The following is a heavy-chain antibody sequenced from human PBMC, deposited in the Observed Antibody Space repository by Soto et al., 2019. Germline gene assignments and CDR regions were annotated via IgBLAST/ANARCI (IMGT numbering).Heavy chain of an antibody. CDR1: GGSISSSSYY. J-gene: IGHJ3*02. CDR2: IYYSGNT. D-gene: IGHD5-12*01. CDR3: ARVLIVATIIDI. V-gene: IGHV4-39*01. Sequence: PSETLSLTCTVSGGSISSSSYYWGWIRQPPGKGLEWIGSIYYSGNTYYNPSLKSRVTISVDTSKNQFSLKLSSVTAADTVVYYWARVLIVATIIDIWGQGTMVTVSS.